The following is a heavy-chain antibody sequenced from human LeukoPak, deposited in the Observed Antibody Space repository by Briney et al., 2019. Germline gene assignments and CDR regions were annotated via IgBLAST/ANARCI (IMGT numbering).Heavy chain of an antibody. CDR2: RKQDGSEN. CDR1: GVTLSRYW. CDR3: ARIGYSSSSFDY. Sequence: PGGSLRLSCVASGVTLSRYWMSWVRQTPGKGLEWVANRKQDGSENDFVDFLKGRFIICRDNAKNSVFLQMNSLRAEDTAVYYCARIGYSSSSFDYWGQGTLVTVSS. D-gene: IGHD6-6*01. J-gene: IGHJ4*02. V-gene: IGHV3-7*03.